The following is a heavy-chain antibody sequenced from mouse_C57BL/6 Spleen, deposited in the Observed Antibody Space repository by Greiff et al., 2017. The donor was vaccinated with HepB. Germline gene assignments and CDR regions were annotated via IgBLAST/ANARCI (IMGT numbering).Heavy chain of an antibody. V-gene: IGHV1-4*01. D-gene: IGHD4-1*01. CDR2: INPSSGYT. CDR3: ERDWDEEVDY. Sequence: VQLQQSGAELARPGASVKMSCKASGYTFTSYTMHWVKQRPGQGLEWIGYINPSSGYTKYNQKFKDKATLTADKSSSTAYMQLSSLTSEASAVYYCERDWDEEVDYWGQGTTLTVSS. J-gene: IGHJ2*01. CDR1: GYTFTSYT.